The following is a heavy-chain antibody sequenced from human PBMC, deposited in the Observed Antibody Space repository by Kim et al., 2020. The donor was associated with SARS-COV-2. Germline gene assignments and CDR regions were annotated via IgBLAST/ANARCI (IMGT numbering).Heavy chain of an antibody. D-gene: IGHD5-12*01. Sequence: SETLSLTCTVSGGSISSGGYYWSWIRQHPGKGLEWIGYIYYSGSTYYNPSLKSRVTISVDTSKNQFSLKLSSVTAADTAVYYCARDRLNIVATPPRPYYYYGMDVWGQGTTVTVSS. J-gene: IGHJ6*02. CDR3: ARDRLNIVATPPRPYYYYGMDV. CDR1: GGSISSGGYY. V-gene: IGHV4-31*03. CDR2: IYYSGST.